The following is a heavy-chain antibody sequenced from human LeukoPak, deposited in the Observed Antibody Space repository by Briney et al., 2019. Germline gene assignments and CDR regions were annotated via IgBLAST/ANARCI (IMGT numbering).Heavy chain of an antibody. D-gene: IGHD6-13*01. CDR1: GGSISSYY. J-gene: IGHJ4*02. CDR3: AKQLVAAAGYVGNDY. CDR2: IYYSGST. Sequence: SETLSLTCTVSGGSISSYYWSWIRQPPGKGLEWIGYIYYSGSTNYNPSLKSRVTISVDTSKNQFSLKLSSVTAADTAVYYCAKQLVAAAGYVGNDYWGQGTLVTVSS. V-gene: IGHV4-59*08.